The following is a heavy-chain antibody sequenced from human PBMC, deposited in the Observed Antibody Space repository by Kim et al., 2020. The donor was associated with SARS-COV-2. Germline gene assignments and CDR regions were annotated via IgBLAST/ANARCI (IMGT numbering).Heavy chain of an antibody. Sequence: TRNYADSVKGRFTISRDNAKNSLYLEMNSLRDDDTAVYYCARDYAWALDIWGQGTTVTVSS. D-gene: IGHD3-16*01. J-gene: IGHJ3*02. CDR2: TR. CDR3: ARDYAWALDI. V-gene: IGHV3-48*02.